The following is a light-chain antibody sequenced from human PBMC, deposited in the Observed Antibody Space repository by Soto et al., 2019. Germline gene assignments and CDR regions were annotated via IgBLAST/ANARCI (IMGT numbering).Light chain of an antibody. CDR2: HNN. CDR1: NSNIGNNH. CDR3: GAWDSSLSVVV. J-gene: IGLJ2*01. V-gene: IGLV1-51*01. Sequence: QSALTQPPSVSAAPGKKVTISCSGSNSNIGNNHVSWYQHFPGTAPKLLISHNNNRPSGIPDRFSGSKSGTSASLDITGLQTGDEADYYCGAWDSSLSVVVFGGGTKLTVL.